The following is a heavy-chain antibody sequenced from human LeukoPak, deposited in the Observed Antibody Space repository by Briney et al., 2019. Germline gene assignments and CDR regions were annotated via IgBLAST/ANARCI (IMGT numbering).Heavy chain of an antibody. CDR1: GFTFSSYG. CDR2: ISYDGSNK. Sequence: GGSLRLSCAASGFTFSSYGMHWVRQAPGKGLEWVAVISYDGSNKYYADSVKGRFTISRDNSKNTLYLQMNSLRAEDTAVYYCTMGGQPYYFDYWGQGTLVTVSS. V-gene: IGHV3-30*03. CDR3: TMGGQPYYFDY. D-gene: IGHD1-26*01. J-gene: IGHJ4*02.